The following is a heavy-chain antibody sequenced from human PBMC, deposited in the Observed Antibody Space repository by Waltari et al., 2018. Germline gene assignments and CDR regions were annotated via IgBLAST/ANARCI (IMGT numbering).Heavy chain of an antibody. D-gene: IGHD2-15*01. V-gene: IGHV4-28*06. CDR2: VLGIWRS. Sequence: GLGWIGQVLGIWRSNYNPSFASRFTVSLDTTENLLSLKMTSATASNTAVYYCARVRGRGLYLDTWGPGTLVTVSP. CDR3: ARVRGRGLYLDT. J-gene: IGHJ5*02.